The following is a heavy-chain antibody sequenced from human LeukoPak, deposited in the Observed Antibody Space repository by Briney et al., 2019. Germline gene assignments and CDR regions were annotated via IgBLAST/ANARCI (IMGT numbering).Heavy chain of an antibody. J-gene: IGHJ4*02. D-gene: IGHD6-19*01. CDR2: IYHSGST. Sequence: PSETLSLTCAVSGGSISSGGYSWSWIRQPPGKGLEWIGYIYHSGSTYYNPSLKSRVTISVDRSKNQFSLKLSSVTAADTAVYYCARVPYSSGWYPFDYWGQGTLVTVSS. V-gene: IGHV4-30-2*01. CDR3: ARVPYSSGWYPFDY. CDR1: GGSISSGGYS.